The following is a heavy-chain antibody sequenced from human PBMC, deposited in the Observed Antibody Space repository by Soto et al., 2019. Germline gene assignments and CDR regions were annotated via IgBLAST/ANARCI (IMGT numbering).Heavy chain of an antibody. CDR3: ARAPRGNYGYPSYFDS. J-gene: IGHJ4*02. D-gene: IGHD3-10*01. Sequence: SETLSLTCTVSGGSISSYYWSWIRQPPGKGLEWIGYIYYSGSTNYNPSLKSRVTISVDTSKNQFSLKLSSVTAADTAVYYCARAPRGNYGYPSYFDSWGQGILVTVSS. CDR1: GGSISSYY. CDR2: IYYSGST. V-gene: IGHV4-59*01.